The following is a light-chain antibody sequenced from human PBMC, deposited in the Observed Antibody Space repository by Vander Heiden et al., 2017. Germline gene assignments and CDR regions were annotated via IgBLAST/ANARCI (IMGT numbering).Light chain of an antibody. CDR2: GKN. CDR3: NSRDSSGNRV. V-gene: IGLV3-19*01. Sequence: SSELTQDPAVSVALGQTVRITCQGDSLRSYYASWYQQKPGQAPVLVIYGKNNRPAGIPDRFSGSSSGNTASVTITGAQAEEEADYYCNSRDSSGNRVFGTGTKVTVL. CDR1: SLRSYY. J-gene: IGLJ1*01.